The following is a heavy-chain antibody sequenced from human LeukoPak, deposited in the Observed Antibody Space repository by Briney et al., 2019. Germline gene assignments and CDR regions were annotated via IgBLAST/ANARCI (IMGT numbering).Heavy chain of an antibody. V-gene: IGHV3-53*01. CDR2: INSGGST. J-gene: IGHJ3*02. Sequence: PGGSLRLSCAASGFTVSSNYMSWVRQAPGKGLEWVSVINSGGSTYYADSVKGRFTISRDNSMNTLYLQMNSLRAEDTAVYYCARGGEEYSSSAGAFDIWGQGTMVTVSS. CDR1: GFTVSSNY. D-gene: IGHD6-6*01. CDR3: ARGGEEYSSSAGAFDI.